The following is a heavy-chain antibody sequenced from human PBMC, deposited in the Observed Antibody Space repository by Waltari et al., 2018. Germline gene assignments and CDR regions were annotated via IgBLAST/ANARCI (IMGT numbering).Heavy chain of an antibody. Sequence: QVQLVQSGAEVKKPGSSVKVSCKASGGTFSSYAISWVRQAPGHGLEWMGGIIPIFGTANYAQKFQGRVTITADESTSTAYMELSSLRSEDTAVYYCARGLGTVTTKPYYYYGMDVWGQGTTVTVSS. CDR3: ARGLGTVTTKPYYYYGMDV. V-gene: IGHV1-69*01. CDR1: GGTFSSYA. CDR2: IIPIFGTA. D-gene: IGHD4-17*01. J-gene: IGHJ6*02.